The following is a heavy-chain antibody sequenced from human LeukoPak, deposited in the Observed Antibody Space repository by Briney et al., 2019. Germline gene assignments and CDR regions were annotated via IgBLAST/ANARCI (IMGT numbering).Heavy chain of an antibody. CDR3: ARVGGGYCSGGSCYYFDY. J-gene: IGHJ4*02. CDR2: IYYSGTT. CDR1: GGSISSSSSYY. D-gene: IGHD2-15*01. V-gene: IGHV4-39*07. Sequence: SETLSLTCTVSGGSISSSSSYYWGWIRQPPGKGLEWVGSIYYSGTTYYNPSLKSRVTVSLDTSKNQFSLKLSSVTAADTAVYYCARVGGGYCSGGSCYYFDYWGQGTLVTVSS.